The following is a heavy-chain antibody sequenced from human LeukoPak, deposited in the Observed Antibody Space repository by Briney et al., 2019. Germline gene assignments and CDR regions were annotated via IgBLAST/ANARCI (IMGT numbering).Heavy chain of an antibody. CDR1: GGTFTNYA. V-gene: IGHV1-69*04. D-gene: IGHD3-9*01. CDR3: AGGGGVDILTGFQY. J-gene: IGHJ4*02. Sequence: SVKVSCKASGGTFTNYAINWVRQAPGQGLEWMGRIIPILDVTNYAQKFQGRVTITADQSTRTAYMELSSLRSEDTAVYYCAGGGGVDILTGFQYWGQGTLVTVSS. CDR2: IIPILDVT.